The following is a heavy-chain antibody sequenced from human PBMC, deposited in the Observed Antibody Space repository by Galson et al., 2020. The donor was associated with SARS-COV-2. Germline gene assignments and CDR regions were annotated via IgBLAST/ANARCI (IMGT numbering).Heavy chain of an antibody. CDR3: AKQGWGAPAAEDAFDV. D-gene: IGHD2-2*01. Sequence: GGSLRLSCAGSGFSFRTYAMNWVRQAPGKGLEWVSGHSGTGSITEYAASVKGRFIISRDNSKSTLYLQMNGLRVDDTALYYCAKQGWGAPAAEDAFDVWGQGTMVTVSS. V-gene: IGHV3-23*01. J-gene: IGHJ3*01. CDR2: HSGTGSIT. CDR1: GFSFRTYA.